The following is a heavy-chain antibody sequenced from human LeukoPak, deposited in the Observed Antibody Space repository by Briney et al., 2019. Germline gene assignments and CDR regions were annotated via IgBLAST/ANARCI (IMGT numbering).Heavy chain of an antibody. Sequence: SETLSLTCTVSGGSISNYYWGWIRQPPGKGLEWIGYIYYSGSTNYNPSLKSRVTISIDTSKNQFSLKLSSVTAADTALYYCASDEDGYSYGTDFDYWGQGTLVTVSS. CDR3: ASDEDGYSYGTDFDY. CDR2: IYYSGST. V-gene: IGHV4-59*12. D-gene: IGHD5-18*01. J-gene: IGHJ4*02. CDR1: GGSISNYY.